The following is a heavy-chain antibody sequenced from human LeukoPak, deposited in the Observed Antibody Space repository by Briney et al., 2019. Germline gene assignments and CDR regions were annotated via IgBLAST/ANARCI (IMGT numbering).Heavy chain of an antibody. Sequence: SSPTLVNPTETLTLTCTVSGFSLSNARMGVSWIRQPPGKALEWLAHIFSHDEKSYSTSLKSRLTISKDTSKSQVVLTMTNMDPVDTATYYCARSYCSGGSCYSYYYYYMDVWGKGTTVTVSS. CDR1: GFSLSNARMG. D-gene: IGHD2-15*01. V-gene: IGHV2-26*01. CDR2: IFSHDEK. J-gene: IGHJ6*03. CDR3: ARSYCSGGSCYSYYYYYMDV.